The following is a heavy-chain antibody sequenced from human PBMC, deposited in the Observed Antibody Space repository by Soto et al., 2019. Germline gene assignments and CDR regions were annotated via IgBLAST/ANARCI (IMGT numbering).Heavy chain of an antibody. CDR2: IYSGGST. Sequence: EVQLVESGGGLIQPGGSLRLSCAASGFTVSSNYMSWDRQAPGKGLEWVSVIYSGGSTYYADSVKGRFTISRDNSKNTLYLQMNSLRAEDTAVYYCARFFDGSYYYGMDVWGQGTTVIVSS. J-gene: IGHJ6*02. D-gene: IGHD5-12*01. CDR3: ARFFDGSYYYGMDV. CDR1: GFTVSSNY. V-gene: IGHV3-53*01.